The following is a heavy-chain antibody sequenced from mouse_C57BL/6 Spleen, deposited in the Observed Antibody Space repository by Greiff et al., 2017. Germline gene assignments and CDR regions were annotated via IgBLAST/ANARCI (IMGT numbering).Heavy chain of an antibody. J-gene: IGHJ4*01. V-gene: IGHV1-64*01. CDR3: ARLTGPCYAMDY. CDR2: INPNSGST. D-gene: IGHD4-1*01. Sequence: VQLQQSGAELVKPGASVKLSCKASGYTFTSYWMHWVKQRPGQGLEWIGMINPNSGSTNYNEKFKSKATLTVDKSSSTAYMQLSSLTSEDSAVYYCARLTGPCYAMDYWGQGTSVTVSS. CDR1: GYTFTSYW.